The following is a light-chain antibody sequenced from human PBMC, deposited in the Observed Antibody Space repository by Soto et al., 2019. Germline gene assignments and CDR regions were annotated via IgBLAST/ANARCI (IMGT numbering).Light chain of an antibody. CDR1: SSNIGGNS. V-gene: IGLV1-51*01. J-gene: IGLJ1*01. Sequence: VLTQPPSVSAAPGQKVTISCSGSSSNIGGNSVSWYQQLPGTAPKLLIYDDDKRPSGIPDRFSGSKSGTSATLGITGFQTGDEAGYYCGSWDSSLSAYVFATGTKVTVL. CDR2: DDD. CDR3: GSWDSSLSAYV.